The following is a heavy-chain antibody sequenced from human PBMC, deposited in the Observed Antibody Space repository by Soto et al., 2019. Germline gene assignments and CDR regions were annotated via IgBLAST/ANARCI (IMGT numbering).Heavy chain of an antibody. J-gene: IGHJ4*02. D-gene: IGHD6-19*01. CDR2: IYYSGST. Sequence: QVQLQESGPGLVKPSETLSLTCTVSGGSVSSGSYYWSWIRQPPGKGLEWIGYIYYSGSTNYNPSFRSRVTISVDTSKNQVSLKLSSVTAADTAVYYCGSYSSGWYDVSYWGQGTLVTVSS. CDR3: GSYSSGWYDVSY. CDR1: GGSVSSGSYY. V-gene: IGHV4-61*01.